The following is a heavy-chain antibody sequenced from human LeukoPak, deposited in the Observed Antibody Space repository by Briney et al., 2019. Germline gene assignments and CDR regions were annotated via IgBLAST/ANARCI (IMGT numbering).Heavy chain of an antibody. CDR1: GGSISSYY. V-gene: IGHV4-59*08. Sequence: PSETLSLTCTVSGGSISSYYWSWIRQLPGNGLEWIGYIYYSGSTNYNPSLKSRVTISVDTSKNQFSLKLSSVTAADTAVYYCASANRVTTSNDYWGQGTLVTVSS. CDR3: ASANRVTTSNDY. D-gene: IGHD4-4*01. CDR2: IYYSGST. J-gene: IGHJ4*02.